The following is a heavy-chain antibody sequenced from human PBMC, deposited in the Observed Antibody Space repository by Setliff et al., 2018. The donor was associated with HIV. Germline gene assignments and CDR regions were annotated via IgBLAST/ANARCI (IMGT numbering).Heavy chain of an antibody. V-gene: IGHV3-33*08. Sequence: SCKASGGTFRSHEISWVRQAPGRGLEWVSIIWYDGSNKFYADSVKGRFTISRDNSKNTLYLQMNNLRVEDTAVYYCARDFYSSTSGAVPDWGQGTAVTVSS. D-gene: IGHD6-6*01. CDR2: IWYDGSNK. CDR3: ARDFYSSTSGAVPD. CDR1: GGTFRSHE. J-gene: IGHJ6*02.